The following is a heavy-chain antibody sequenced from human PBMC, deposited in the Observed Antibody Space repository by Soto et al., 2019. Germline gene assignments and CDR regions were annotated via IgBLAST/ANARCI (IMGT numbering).Heavy chain of an antibody. J-gene: IGHJ4*02. CDR2: IKSKTGGGTT. CDR3: TTADPRWPY. D-gene: IGHD2-15*01. V-gene: IGHV3-15*01. Sequence: EVQLVESGGGLVRPGGSLRLSCAASGLTFSNAWMTWVRQAPGKGLEWLGRIKSKTGGGTTDYAAPVKGRFTISRDDSKDTLYLQLNSLKTDDTAVYYCTTADPRWPYWGQGTLVTVSS. CDR1: GLTFSNAW.